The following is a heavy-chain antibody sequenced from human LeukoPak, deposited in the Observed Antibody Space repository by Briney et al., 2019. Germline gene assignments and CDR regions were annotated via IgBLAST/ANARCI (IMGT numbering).Heavy chain of an antibody. Sequence: GGSLRLSCAASGFTFSSYWMTWVRQAPGKGLEWVSAISGSGGSTYYADSVKGRFTISRDNSKNTLYLQMNSLRAEDTAVYYCAKDSSGGSSSWGDYFDYWGQGTLVTVSS. CDR1: GFTFSSYW. CDR3: AKDSSGGSSSWGDYFDY. CDR2: ISGSGGST. J-gene: IGHJ4*02. V-gene: IGHV3-23*01. D-gene: IGHD6-13*01.